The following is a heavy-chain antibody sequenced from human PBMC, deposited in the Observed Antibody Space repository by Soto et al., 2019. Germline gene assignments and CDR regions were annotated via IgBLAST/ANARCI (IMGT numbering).Heavy chain of an antibody. V-gene: IGHV3-21*01. J-gene: IGHJ4*02. Sequence: GGSLRLSCAASGFTFSSYSMNWVRQAPGKGLEWVSSISSSSSYIYYADSVKGRFTISRDNAKNSLYLQMNSLRAEDTAVYYCASRYDFLSGSPVDYWGQGTLVTVSS. CDR2: ISSSSSYI. CDR3: ASRYDFLSGSPVDY. D-gene: IGHD3-3*01. CDR1: GFTFSSYS.